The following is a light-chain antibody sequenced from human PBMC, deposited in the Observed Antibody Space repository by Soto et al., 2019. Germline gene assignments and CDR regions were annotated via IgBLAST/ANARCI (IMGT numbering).Light chain of an antibody. V-gene: IGLV2-23*02. CDR3: FSYAGSTPV. Sequence: QSALTQPASVSGSPGQSVTISCTGTSSDVGRYNLVSWYQQHPGKAPKLMIYEISKRPSGVSHRFSGSKSGNTASLTISGLQAEDEADYYCFSYAGSTPVFGGGTKLTVL. CDR2: EIS. J-gene: IGLJ3*02. CDR1: SSDVGRYNL.